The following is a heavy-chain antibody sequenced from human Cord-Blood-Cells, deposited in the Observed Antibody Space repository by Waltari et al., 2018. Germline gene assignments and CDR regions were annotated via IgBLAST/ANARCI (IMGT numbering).Heavy chain of an antibody. J-gene: IGHJ6*02. CDR1: GGSFSGYY. V-gene: IGHV4-34*01. Sequence: QVQLQQWGAGLLKPSETLSLTCAVYGGSFSGYYWSWIRQPPGHGLEWIGEINHSGSTNYNPSLKSRVTISVDTSKNQFSLKLSSVTAADTAVYYCARGLRPSHCGGDCYYYYGMDVWGQGTTVTVSS. CDR3: ARGLRPSHCGGDCYYYYGMDV. D-gene: IGHD2-21*02. CDR2: INHSGST.